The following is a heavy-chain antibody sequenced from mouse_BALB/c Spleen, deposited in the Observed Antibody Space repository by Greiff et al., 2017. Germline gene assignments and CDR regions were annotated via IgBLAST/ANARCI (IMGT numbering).Heavy chain of an antibody. CDR1: GYTFTSYW. J-gene: IGHJ2*01. D-gene: IGHD1-1*01. CDR3: ARFITTVDY. V-gene: IGHV1S81*02. Sequence: QVQLQQPGAELVKPGASVKLSCKASGYTFTSYWMHWVKQRPGQGLEWIGEINPSNGRTNYNEKFKSKATLTVDKSSSTAYMQLSSLTSEDSAVYYCARFITTVDYWGQGTTLTVSS. CDR2: INPSNGRT.